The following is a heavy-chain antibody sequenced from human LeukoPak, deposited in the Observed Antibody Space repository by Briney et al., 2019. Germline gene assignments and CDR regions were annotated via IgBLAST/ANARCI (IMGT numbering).Heavy chain of an antibody. Sequence: SETLTLTCTVSLDSTTSNFWSWVRQPPGKGLEWIGEIHRSGSPNYNPSLQSRVTISIDRSRNQIAMELSSVTAADTAVYYCAREILGGFNPGAYWGQGTLVTVSS. J-gene: IGHJ4*02. CDR1: LDSTTSNF. V-gene: IGHV4-4*02. CDR2: IHRSGSP. D-gene: IGHD1-14*01. CDR3: AREILGGFNPGAY.